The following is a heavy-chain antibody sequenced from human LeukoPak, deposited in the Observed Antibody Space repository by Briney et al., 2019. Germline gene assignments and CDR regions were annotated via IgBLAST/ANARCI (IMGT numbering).Heavy chain of an antibody. D-gene: IGHD3-10*01. CDR2: MNPNSGNT. V-gene: IGHV1-8*01. CDR3: ARVRGVRGPRNWFDP. Sequence: GASVKVSCKASGYTFTSYDINWVRQATGQGLEWMGWMNPNSGNTGYAQKFQGRVTMTRNTSISTAYMELSSLRSEDTAVYYCARVRGVRGPRNWFDPWGQGTLVTVSS. J-gene: IGHJ5*02. CDR1: GYTFTSYD.